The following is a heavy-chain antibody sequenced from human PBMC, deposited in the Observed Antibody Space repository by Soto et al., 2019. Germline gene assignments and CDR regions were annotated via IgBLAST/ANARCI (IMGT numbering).Heavy chain of an antibody. CDR2: ISAYNGNT. D-gene: IGHD3-22*01. Sequence: QVQLVQSGAEVKKPGASVKVSCKASGYTFTSYGISWVRQAPGQGLEWMGWISAYNGNTNYAQKLQGRVTMTTDTSTNTAYMELRSLRFDDTAVYHCATDWDYSDNSDYSRFDYWGQGTLVTVSS. J-gene: IGHJ4*02. CDR1: GYTFTSYG. CDR3: ATDWDYSDNSDYSRFDY. V-gene: IGHV1-18*01.